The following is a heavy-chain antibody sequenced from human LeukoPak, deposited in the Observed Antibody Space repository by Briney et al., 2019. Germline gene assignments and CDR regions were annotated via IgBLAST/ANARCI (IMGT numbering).Heavy chain of an antibody. CDR2: INHSVST. J-gene: IGHJ4*02. Sequence: SERDSLTCAVYGGSFSGYYWSWIRQPPGKGLEWIGEINHSVSTNYNPSLKNRVTISVDTSKNQFSLKLSSVTAADTAVYYCARGSFYGGPNFDYWGQGTLVTRFS. V-gene: IGHV4-34*01. CDR3: ARGSFYGGPNFDY. CDR1: GGSFSGYY. D-gene: IGHD4-23*01.